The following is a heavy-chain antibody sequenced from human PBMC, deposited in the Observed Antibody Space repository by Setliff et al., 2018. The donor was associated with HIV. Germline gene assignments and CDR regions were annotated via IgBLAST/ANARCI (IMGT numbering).Heavy chain of an antibody. Sequence: ASVKVSCKPSGYSFTNHYMHWVRQAPGQGLEWMGVINSTGGSTRNTQKFQGRVAMTRDTSTSTVYMELSSLRSEDTAVYYCASAGAWQRNALDIWGQGTMVTVSS. D-gene: IGHD5-12*01. CDR3: ASAGAWQRNALDI. J-gene: IGHJ3*02. CDR2: INSTGGST. V-gene: IGHV1-46*01. CDR1: GYSFTNHY.